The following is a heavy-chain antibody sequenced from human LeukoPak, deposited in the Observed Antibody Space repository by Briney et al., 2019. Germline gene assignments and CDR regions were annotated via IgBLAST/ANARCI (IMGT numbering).Heavy chain of an antibody. CDR3: ARRSGIAVAGAFDY. CDR1: GGSISSSSYY. V-gene: IGHV3-23*01. CDR2: ISGSGERT. D-gene: IGHD6-19*01. Sequence: ETLSLTCTVSGGSISSSSYYWGWIRQPPGAGLEWVSGISGSGERTYIADSVKGRFNISRDNSKNTLYLQMNSLRAEDTAVYYCARRSGIAVAGAFDYWGQGTLVTVSS. J-gene: IGHJ4*02.